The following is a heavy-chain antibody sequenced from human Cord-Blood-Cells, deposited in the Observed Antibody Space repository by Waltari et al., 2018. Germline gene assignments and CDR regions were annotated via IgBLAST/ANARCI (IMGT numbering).Heavy chain of an antibody. J-gene: IGHJ5*02. CDR3: ARGLPYYYDSSGSRWFDP. CDR1: GGSFSGYS. V-gene: IGHV4-34*01. D-gene: IGHD3-22*01. CDR2: INDSGRT. Sequence: QVQLQQWGAGLLKPSETLSLTCAVYGGSFSGYSWSWIRQPPGKGLEWIGEINDSGRTNYNPSLKSRVTISVDTSKKQFSLKLSSVTAADTAVYYCARGLPYYYDSSGSRWFDPWGQGTLVTVSS.